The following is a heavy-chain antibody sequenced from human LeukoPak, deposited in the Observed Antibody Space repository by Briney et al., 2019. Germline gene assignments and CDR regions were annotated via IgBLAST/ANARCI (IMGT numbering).Heavy chain of an antibody. CDR3: ARLWFGDGAFDI. CDR2: IQHSGST. Sequence: SETLSLTCTGSGGSISSYYWSWVRQPPGKGLEYIGYIQHSGSTNYNPSLKSRVTISVDTSKNQFSLKLSSVTAADTAVYYCARLWFGDGAFDICGQGTMVTVSS. J-gene: IGHJ3*02. CDR1: GGSISSYY. D-gene: IGHD3-10*01. V-gene: IGHV4-4*08.